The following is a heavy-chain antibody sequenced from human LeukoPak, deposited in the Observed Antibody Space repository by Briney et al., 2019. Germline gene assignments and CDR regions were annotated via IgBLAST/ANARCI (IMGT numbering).Heavy chain of an antibody. Sequence: SETLSLACTVSGGSISSGSYYWSWIRQPPGKGLEWIGEINHSGSTNYNPSLKSRVTISVDTSKNQFSLKLSSVTAADTAVYYCARLTRQQLVLGRAAFDIWGQGTMVTVSS. CDR3: ARLTRQQLVLGRAAFDI. CDR2: INHSGST. D-gene: IGHD6-13*01. J-gene: IGHJ3*02. CDR1: GGSISSGSYY. V-gene: IGHV4-39*07.